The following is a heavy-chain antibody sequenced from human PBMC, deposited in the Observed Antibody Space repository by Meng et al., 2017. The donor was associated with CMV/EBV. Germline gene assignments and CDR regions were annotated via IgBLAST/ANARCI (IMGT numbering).Heavy chain of an antibody. Sequence: SGFNFSSYWMHWVRQAPGKGLVWVSRINSDGSSTSYADSVKGRFTISRDNAKNTLYLQMNSLRAEDTAVYYCARDMYSVDTAMGSFDYWGQGTLVTVSS. D-gene: IGHD5-18*01. CDR3: ARDMYSVDTAMGSFDY. V-gene: IGHV3-74*01. CDR1: GFNFSSYW. CDR2: INSDGSST. J-gene: IGHJ4*02.